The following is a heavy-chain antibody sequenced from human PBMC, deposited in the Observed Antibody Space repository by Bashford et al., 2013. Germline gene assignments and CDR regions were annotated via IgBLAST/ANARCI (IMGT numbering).Heavy chain of an antibody. D-gene: IGHD3-22*01. Sequence: SETLSLTCSVSGGAISSSASWWSWLRQHPGNGLEYIGYMSARWGRPLQPVPPESIFISVDTSKNQFSLKVSSVTAADTAVYFCASYYYDGSGHSNFSTSWGQGTLVHRLL. CDR2: MSARWGR. CDR1: GGAISSSASW. CDR3: ASYYYDGSGHSNFSTS. J-gene: IGHJ1*01. V-gene: IGHV4-31*03.